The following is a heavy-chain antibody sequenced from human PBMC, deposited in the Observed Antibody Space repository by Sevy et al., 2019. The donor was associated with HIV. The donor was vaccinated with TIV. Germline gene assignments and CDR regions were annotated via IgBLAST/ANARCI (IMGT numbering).Heavy chain of an antibody. D-gene: IGHD2-2*01. Sequence: GGSLRLSCAVSGFTFSSYTMNWVRQAPGKGLKWVSSISSSSRYIYYADSVKGRFTISRDNAKNSVYLQMNSLRTEDTAVYYCARDGGCSTTSCLLYFDYWGQGTLVTVSS. CDR2: ISSSSRYI. V-gene: IGHV3-21*01. CDR3: ARDGGCSTTSCLLYFDY. CDR1: GFTFSSYT. J-gene: IGHJ4*01.